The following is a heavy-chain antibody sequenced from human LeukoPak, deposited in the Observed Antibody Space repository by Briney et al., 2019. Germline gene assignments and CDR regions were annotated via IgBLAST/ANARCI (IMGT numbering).Heavy chain of an antibody. Sequence: KASETLSLTCTVSGYSISSGYYWGWIRQPPGKGLEWIGSIYHSGSTYYNPSLKSRVTISVDTSKNQFSLKLSSVTAADTAVYYCARHYCSGGSCYYLDYWGQGTLVTVSS. CDR3: ARHYCSGGSCYYLDY. J-gene: IGHJ4*02. CDR1: GYSISSGYY. CDR2: IYHSGST. V-gene: IGHV4-38-2*02. D-gene: IGHD2-15*01.